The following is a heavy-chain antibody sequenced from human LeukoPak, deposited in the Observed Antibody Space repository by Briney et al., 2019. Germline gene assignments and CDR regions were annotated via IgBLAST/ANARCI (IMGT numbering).Heavy chain of an antibody. CDR1: GFTFSNYN. D-gene: IGHD2-21*01. CDR3: ARDHTDPGLFFDS. Sequence: PGGSLRLSCSASGFTFSNYNIHWVRQAPGKGLEWVASIKFDGSEKYYVDSVKGRFTISGDNAKNSLYLQMNSLRAEDTALYYCARDHTDPGLFFDSWGQGTLVTVSS. J-gene: IGHJ4*02. CDR2: IKFDGSEK. V-gene: IGHV3-7*01.